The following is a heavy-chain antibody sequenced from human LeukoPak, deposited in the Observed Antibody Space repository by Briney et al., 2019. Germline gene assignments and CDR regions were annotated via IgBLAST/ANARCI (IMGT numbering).Heavy chain of an antibody. D-gene: IGHD2-2*01. J-gene: IGHJ2*01. V-gene: IGHV4-39*01. CDR2: TYYTGNT. Sequence: SETLSLTFTVSGGSTSSNYFWGWIRPPPGEDLEWIGRTYYTGNTYYNPSLKSRVTISADISKNQFSLKLSSVIAADTAVYYCVRSGGYCTSATCHVEYFDLWGRGTLVSISS. CDR3: VRSGGYCTSATCHVEYFDL. CDR1: GGSTSSNYF.